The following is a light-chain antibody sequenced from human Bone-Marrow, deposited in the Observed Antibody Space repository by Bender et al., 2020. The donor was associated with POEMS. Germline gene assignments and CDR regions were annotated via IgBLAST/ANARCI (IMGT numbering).Light chain of an antibody. V-gene: IGLV2-11*01. CDR1: SSDVWSYNL. Sequence: QSALTQPASVSGSPGQSITISCTGTSSDVWSYNLVSWYQHHPGKAPILLIYDVTKRPSGVPDRFSGSKSDNTASLTISGLRDEDEADYYCCSYAGTYTWVFGGGTKLTV. CDR2: DVT. J-gene: IGLJ3*02. CDR3: CSYAGTYTWV.